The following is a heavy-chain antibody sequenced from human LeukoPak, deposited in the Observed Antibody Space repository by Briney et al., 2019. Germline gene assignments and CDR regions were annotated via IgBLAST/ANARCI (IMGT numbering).Heavy chain of an antibody. J-gene: IGHJ4*02. Sequence: PGGSLRLSCAVSGFTLRTYAMSWVRQAPGRGLEWVSAINPAGSRTFYADSVKGRFTISRDNSKNTLYLQMNSLRADDSAVYFCAKEAGIVLGGDYWGQGTLVTVSS. CDR1: GFTLRTYA. CDR2: INPAGSRT. CDR3: AKEAGIVLGGDY. V-gene: IGHV3-23*01. D-gene: IGHD1-26*01.